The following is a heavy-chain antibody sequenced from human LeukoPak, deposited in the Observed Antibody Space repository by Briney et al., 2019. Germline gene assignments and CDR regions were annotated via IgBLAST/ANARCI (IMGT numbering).Heavy chain of an antibody. J-gene: IGHJ4*02. V-gene: IGHV3-23*01. CDR1: GFTFSSYG. CDR2: ISGSGGST. Sequence: GGSLRLSCAASGFTFSSYGMSWVRQAPGKGLEWVSAISGSGGSTYYADSVKGRFTISRDNSKDTLYLQMNSLRAEDTAVYYCAKSESEGSSWVDYWGQGTLVTASS. CDR3: AKSESEGSSWVDY. D-gene: IGHD6-13*01.